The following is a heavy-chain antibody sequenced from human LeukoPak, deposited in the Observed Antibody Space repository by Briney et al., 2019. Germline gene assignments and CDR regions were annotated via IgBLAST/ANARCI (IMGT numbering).Heavy chain of an antibody. CDR3: ATAGYYLPDY. CDR2: ISSSTSYI. Sequence: PGGSLRLSCAASGFTFSTYSMNWVRQAPGKGLEWVSSISSSTSYIYYADSVKGRFTISRDNAKNSLHLQMNSLRAEDTAVYYCATAGYYLPDYWGQGTLVTVSS. D-gene: IGHD3-22*01. CDR1: GFTFSTYS. V-gene: IGHV3-21*01. J-gene: IGHJ4*02.